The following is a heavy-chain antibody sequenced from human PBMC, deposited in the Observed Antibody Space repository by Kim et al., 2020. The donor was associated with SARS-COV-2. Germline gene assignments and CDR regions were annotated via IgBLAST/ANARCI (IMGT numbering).Heavy chain of an antibody. CDR2: IHQSGST. J-gene: IGHJ6*02. Sequence: SETLSLTCAVYGGYFSGHYWSWIRQAPGRGLEWIGKIHQSGSTNYSPSLKSRVTISMDTSKNQFSLKLSSVTAADAGLHYCARGRAGVVPAPILGIGPHYDYFIMDVWGHGTTVTVSS. D-gene: IGHD2-2*01. V-gene: IGHV4-34*01. CDR3: ARGRAGVVPAPILGIGPHYDYFIMDV. CDR1: GGYFSGHY.